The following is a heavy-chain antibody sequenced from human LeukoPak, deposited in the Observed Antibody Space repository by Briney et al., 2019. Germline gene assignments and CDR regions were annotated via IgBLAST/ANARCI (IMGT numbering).Heavy chain of an antibody. J-gene: IGHJ4*02. CDR2: IYYSGSS. Sequence: PSETLSLTCTVSGGSISSSSYYWGWIRQPPGKGLEWIGSIYYSGSSYYNPSLKSRVTISVDTSKNQFSLKRSSVTAADTAVYYCAGPPIGISVAGSLFDYWGQGTLVTVSS. V-gene: IGHV4-39*01. CDR3: AGPPIGISVAGSLFDY. CDR1: GGSISSSSYY. D-gene: IGHD6-19*01.